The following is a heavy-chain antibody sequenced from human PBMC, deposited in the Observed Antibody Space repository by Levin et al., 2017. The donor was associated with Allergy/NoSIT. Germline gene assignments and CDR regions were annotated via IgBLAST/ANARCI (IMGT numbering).Heavy chain of an antibody. CDR2: IKSKTDGGTT. Sequence: GGSLRLSCAASGFSFNYAWMSWVRQAPGKGLEWVGRIKSKTDGGTTDYAAPVKGRFTISRDDSKTTLYLQMSNLKTDDTAVYYCATGTIGLRWGRGTLVTVSS. CDR3: ATGTIGLR. J-gene: IGHJ4*02. D-gene: IGHD4/OR15-4a*01. CDR1: GFSFNYAW. V-gene: IGHV3-15*01.